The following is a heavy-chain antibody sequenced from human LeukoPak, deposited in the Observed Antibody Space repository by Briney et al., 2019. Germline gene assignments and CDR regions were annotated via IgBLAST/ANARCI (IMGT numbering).Heavy chain of an antibody. CDR2: IKQDGSEK. Sequence: GGSLRLSCAASGFTFSSYWMSWVRQAPGKGLEWVANIKQDGSEKYYVDSVKGRFTISRDNAKNSLYLQMNSLRAEDTAVYYCARVHYSSGYYYWGYYYYYGMDVWGQGTTVTVSS. J-gene: IGHJ6*02. CDR1: GFTFSSYW. CDR3: ARVHYSSGYYYWGYYYYYGMDV. V-gene: IGHV3-7*01. D-gene: IGHD3-22*01.